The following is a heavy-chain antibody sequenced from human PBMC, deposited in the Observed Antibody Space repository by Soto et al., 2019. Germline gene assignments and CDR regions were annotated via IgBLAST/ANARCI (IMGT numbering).Heavy chain of an antibody. J-gene: IGHJ5*02. D-gene: IGHD3-10*01. CDR1: GDSVSSNSAA. Sequence: QSQTLSLTCAISGDSVSSNSAAWNWIRQSPSRGLEWLGRTYYRSKWYNDYAVSVKSRITINPDTSKNQFSLQLNSVTPEDTAVYYCARTCRGVVRGVSSNWFDPWGQGTLVTVSS. CDR3: ARTCRGVVRGVSSNWFDP. V-gene: IGHV6-1*01. CDR2: TYYRSKWYN.